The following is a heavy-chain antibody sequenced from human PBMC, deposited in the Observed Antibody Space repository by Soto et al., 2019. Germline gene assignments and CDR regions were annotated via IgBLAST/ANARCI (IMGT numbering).Heavy chain of an antibody. CDR1: GFTCRNYA. Sequence: EVQLLESGGGLVQPGGSVRLSCAASGFTCRNYAMTWVRQAPGKGLEWVSAIHGEGAGTYYADSVKGRLTVSGDDSKETLWLQMSSLRVDDTAVCYCAKEWVASNGDWVCFDPWGQGTLVTVAS. J-gene: IGHJ5*02. CDR3: AKEWVASNGDWVCFDP. D-gene: IGHD6-19*01. CDR2: IHGEGAGT. V-gene: IGHV3-23*01.